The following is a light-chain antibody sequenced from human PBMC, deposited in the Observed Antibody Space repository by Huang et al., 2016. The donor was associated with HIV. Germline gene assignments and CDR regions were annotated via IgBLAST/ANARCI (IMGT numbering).Light chain of an antibody. Sequence: EVVMTQSPATLSVSPGERTTLSCRASESVSSSLAWYQQRPGQPPRLLIDGASTRATGTPTRFSGSGSGTEFTLTISSLQSEDFAVYYCQQYNNWPPYTFGQGTKLEIK. CDR2: GAS. CDR1: ESVSSS. V-gene: IGKV3-15*01. CDR3: QQYNNWPPYT. J-gene: IGKJ2*01.